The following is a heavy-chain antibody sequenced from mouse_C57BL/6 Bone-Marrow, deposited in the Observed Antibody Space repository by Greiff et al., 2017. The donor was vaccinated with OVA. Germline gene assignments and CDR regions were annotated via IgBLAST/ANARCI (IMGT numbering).Heavy chain of an antibody. D-gene: IGHD2-3*01. V-gene: IGHV1-81*01. CDR2: IYPRSGNT. CDR1: GYTFTSYG. CDR3: ARGWLLLLDAMDY. Sequence: VQLQQSGAELARPGASVKLSCKASGYTFTSYGISWVKQRTGQGLEWIGEIYPRSGNTYYNEKFKGKATLTADKSSSTAFMELRNLTSKVSSVYFCARGWLLLLDAMDYWGQGTSVTVSS. J-gene: IGHJ4*01.